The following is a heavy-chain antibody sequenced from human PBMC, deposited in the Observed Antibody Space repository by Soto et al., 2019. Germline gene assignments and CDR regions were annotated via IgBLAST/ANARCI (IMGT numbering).Heavy chain of an antibody. V-gene: IGHV1-18*01. D-gene: IGHD1-26*01. J-gene: IGHJ6*02. CDR2: ISAYTGNT. CDR3: ASFSGYYYYYGMDV. Sequence: GASVKVSCKASGYTFTSYGISWVRQAPGQGLEWMGWISAYTGNTNYAQKLQGRVTMTTDTSTSTAYMELRSLRSDDTAVYYCASFSGYYYYYGMDVWGQGTTVTVSS. CDR1: GYTFTSYG.